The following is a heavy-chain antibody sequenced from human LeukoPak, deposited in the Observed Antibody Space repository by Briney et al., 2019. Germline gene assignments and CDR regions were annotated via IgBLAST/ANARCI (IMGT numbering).Heavy chain of an antibody. V-gene: IGHV3-30*16. CDR3: ARGKSIAARPMARGGYFDY. CDR1: GFTFSSYA. CDR2: ISYEGSNK. Sequence: QSGRSLRLSCAASGFTFSSYAMHWVRQATGKGLEGVAVISYEGSNKHYADSVKGRFSISRDKSKNTLYLQMNSLRAEDTAVYYCARGKSIAARPMARGGYFDYWGQGTLVTVSS. D-gene: IGHD6-6*01. J-gene: IGHJ4*02.